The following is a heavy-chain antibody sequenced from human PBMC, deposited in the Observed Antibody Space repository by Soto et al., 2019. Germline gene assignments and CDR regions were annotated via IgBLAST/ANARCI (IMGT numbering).Heavy chain of an antibody. V-gene: IGHV4-39*01. Sequence: SETLSLTCTVSGDSISSSYYWGWVRQPPGKGLECIGAVYYTGFTYYNPSLKSQLTISLDTSKNQFSLRLSSVTAADTAIYYCARLPVVVIALGYFDPWGPGTLVTVSS. D-gene: IGHD2-21*01. CDR2: VYYTGFT. CDR3: ARLPVVVIALGYFDP. J-gene: IGHJ5*02. CDR1: GDSISSSYY.